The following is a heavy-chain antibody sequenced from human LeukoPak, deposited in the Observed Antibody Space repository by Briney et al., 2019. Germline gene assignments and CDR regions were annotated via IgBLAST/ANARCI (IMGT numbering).Heavy chain of an antibody. Sequence: GGSLRLSCAASGFTFSTYAMSWVHQAPGKGLEWVSAISSTGTSKYYADSVKGRFTISRDNSKNTLYLQMNSLRDEDTAVYYCARDYGDAPYYYYMDVWGKGTTVTVSS. CDR1: GFTFSTYA. D-gene: IGHD4-17*01. J-gene: IGHJ6*03. V-gene: IGHV3-23*01. CDR3: ARDYGDAPYYYYMDV. CDR2: ISSTGTSK.